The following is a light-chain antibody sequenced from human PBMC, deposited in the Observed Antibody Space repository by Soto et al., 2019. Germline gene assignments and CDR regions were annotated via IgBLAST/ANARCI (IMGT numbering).Light chain of an antibody. J-gene: IGLJ2*01. CDR1: SSDVGSYNR. CDR3: SSYTSSSAVV. CDR2: EVS. Sequence: QSVLTQPPSVSGSPGQSVTISCTGTSSDVGSYNRVSWNQQPPGTAPKLMIYEVSNRPSGVPDRFSGSKSGNTASLTISGLQAEDEADYYCSSYTSSSAVVFGGGTKLTVL. V-gene: IGLV2-18*02.